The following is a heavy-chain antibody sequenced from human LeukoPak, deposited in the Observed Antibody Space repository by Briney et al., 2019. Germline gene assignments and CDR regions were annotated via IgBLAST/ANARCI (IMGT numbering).Heavy chain of an antibody. Sequence: SETLSLTCTVSGGSISSYYWSWIRQPPGKGLEWIGYIYYSGSTNYNPSLKSRVTISVDTSKNQFSLKLSSVTAADTAVYYCARGRGVKYNSDRIYSFDYWGQGTLVTVSS. V-gene: IGHV4-59*12. CDR2: IYYSGST. D-gene: IGHD1-1*01. CDR3: ARGRGVKYNSDRIYSFDY. J-gene: IGHJ4*02. CDR1: GGSISSYY.